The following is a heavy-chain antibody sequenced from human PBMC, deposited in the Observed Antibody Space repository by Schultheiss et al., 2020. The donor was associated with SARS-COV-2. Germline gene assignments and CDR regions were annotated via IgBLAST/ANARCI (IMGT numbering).Heavy chain of an antibody. J-gene: IGHJ4*02. V-gene: IGHV4-39*07. CDR1: GGSISSSSYY. Sequence: SETLSLTCTVSGGSISSSSYYWGWIRQPPGKGLEWIGEINHSGSTNYNPSLKSRVTISVDTSKNQFSLKLSSVTAADTAVYYCAGRVGYFDYWGQGTLVTVSS. CDR3: AGRVGYFDY. CDR2: INHSGST. D-gene: IGHD1-26*01.